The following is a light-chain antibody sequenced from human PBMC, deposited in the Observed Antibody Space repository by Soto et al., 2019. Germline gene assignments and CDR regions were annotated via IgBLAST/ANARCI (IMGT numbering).Light chain of an antibody. J-gene: IGKJ2*01. Sequence: DIVMTQSPDSLAVSLGERATINCKSSQSVLYRSNNKNYLGWYQQKPGQTPKLLIYWASTRDSGVPDRFSGSESGTDFTLTISSLQAEDVAVYYCQQYYSPPYTFGQGTRLEIK. V-gene: IGKV4-1*01. CDR3: QQYYSPPYT. CDR1: QSVLYRSNNKNY. CDR2: WAS.